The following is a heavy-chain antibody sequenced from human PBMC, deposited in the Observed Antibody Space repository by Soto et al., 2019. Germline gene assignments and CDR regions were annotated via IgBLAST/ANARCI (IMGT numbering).Heavy chain of an antibody. J-gene: IGHJ3*02. CDR1: GFTFSSYA. CDR3: AKRTWVGSTVGAFDI. V-gene: IGHV3-23*01. D-gene: IGHD1-26*01. CDR2: ISATGVVT. Sequence: EVQLLESGGGLVQPGGSLRLSCAAAGFTFSSYAMTWVRQAPGKGLEWVSAISATGVVTYYADSVKGRFTISGDTSKNTLYLQLNSLRAEDTAVYYCAKRTWVGSTVGAFDIWGQGTMVTVSS.